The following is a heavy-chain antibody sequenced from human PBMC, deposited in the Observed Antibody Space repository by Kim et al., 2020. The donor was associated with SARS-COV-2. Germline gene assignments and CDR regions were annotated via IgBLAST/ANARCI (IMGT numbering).Heavy chain of an antibody. V-gene: IGHV1-18*01. J-gene: IGHJ3*02. CDR1: GYTFTSYG. CDR2: ISAYNGNT. D-gene: IGHD3-10*01. Sequence: ASVKVSCKASGYTFTSYGISWVRQAPGQGLEWMGWISAYNGNTNYAQKLQGRVTMTTDTSTSTAYMELRSLTSDDTAVYYCARSAEHYYGSGSYGLGDAFDIWGQGTMVTVSS. CDR3: ARSAEHYYGSGSYGLGDAFDI.